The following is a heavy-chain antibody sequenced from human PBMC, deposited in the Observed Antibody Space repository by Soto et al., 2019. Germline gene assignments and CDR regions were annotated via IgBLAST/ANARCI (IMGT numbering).Heavy chain of an antibody. CDR2: IYYSGST. CDR1: GGSISSYY. CDR3: AGVGSGYEVGDY. D-gene: IGHD5-12*01. Sequence: SETLSLTCTVSGGSISSYYWSWIRQPPGKGLEWIGYIYYSGSTNYNPSLKSRVTISVDTSKNQFSLKLSSVTAADTAVYYCAGVGSGYEVGDYWGQGTLVTVSS. V-gene: IGHV4-59*01. J-gene: IGHJ4*02.